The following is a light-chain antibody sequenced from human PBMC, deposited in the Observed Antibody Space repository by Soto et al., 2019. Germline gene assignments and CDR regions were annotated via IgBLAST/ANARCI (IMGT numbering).Light chain of an antibody. J-gene: IGKJ4*01. V-gene: IGKV4-1*01. CDR2: WSS. Sequence: SLLTRFPYALCVAMEEKATNTCRSSQNILYNSNNKNCLAWYQQKPGQPPELFIYWSSTRKSGVPDRFSGSGSGTDFTLTICSLQAEDVAVYYCQQDYTTPLTFGGGTKVDI. CDR1: QNILYNSNNKNC. CDR3: QQDYTTPLT.